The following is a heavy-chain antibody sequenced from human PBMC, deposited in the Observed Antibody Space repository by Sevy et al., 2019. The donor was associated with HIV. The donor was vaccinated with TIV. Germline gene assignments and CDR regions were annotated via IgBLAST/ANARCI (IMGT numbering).Heavy chain of an antibody. CDR2: ISYDGSNK. D-gene: IGHD3-10*01. CDR3: ARGAYGSGSYTNDY. CDR1: GFTFTSYA. V-gene: IGHV3-30-3*01. Sequence: GGSLRLSCAVSGFTFTSYAMHWVRQAPGKGLEWVAVISYDGSNKYYADSVKGRFTISRDNSKNTLYLQMNSLRAEDTAVYYCARGAYGSGSYTNDYWGQGTLVTVSS. J-gene: IGHJ4*02.